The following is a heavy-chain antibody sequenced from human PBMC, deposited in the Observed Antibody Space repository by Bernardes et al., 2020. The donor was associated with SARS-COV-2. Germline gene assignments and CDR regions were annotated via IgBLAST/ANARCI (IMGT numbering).Heavy chain of an antibody. V-gene: IGHV3-30*18. CDR3: VKDLSPLYYYYGMDV. J-gene: IGHJ6*02. CDR1: GFTFSRFG. Sequence: GGSLRLSCAASGFTFSRFGMHWVRQAPGKGLEWVSLISYEARTKKYADSVKGRFTISRDNSNNTLYLQMNSLRAEDTAVYYCVKDLSPLYYYYGMDVWGQGTTVTVSS. CDR2: ISYEARTK.